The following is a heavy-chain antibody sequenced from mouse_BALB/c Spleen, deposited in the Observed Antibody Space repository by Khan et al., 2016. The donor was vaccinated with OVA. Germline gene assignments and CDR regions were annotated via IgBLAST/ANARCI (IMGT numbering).Heavy chain of an antibody. CDR1: GYSITGGYS. CDR2: ISYDGSN. Sequence: EVQLQESGPGLVKPSQSLSLTCSVTGYSITGGYSWSWIRQFPGNKLEWMGYISYDGSNNYNPSLKNRISITRDTSKNQFFLKLNSVTTEDTATSYCARGGVVVPYWYFDVWGAGTTVTVSS. D-gene: IGHD1-1*01. CDR3: ARGGVVVPYWYFDV. J-gene: IGHJ1*01. V-gene: IGHV3-6*02.